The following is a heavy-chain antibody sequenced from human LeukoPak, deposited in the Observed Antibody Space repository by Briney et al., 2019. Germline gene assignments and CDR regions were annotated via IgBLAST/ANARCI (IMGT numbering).Heavy chain of an antibody. D-gene: IGHD6-13*01. V-gene: IGHV3-23*01. CDR2: ITGSGGTT. J-gene: IGHJ1*01. Sequence: GGSLRLSCAASGFTFSGYSMNWVRQAPGTGLEWVSTITGSGGTTYYAESVRGRFTISRDNSKNTLYLQMNTPRADDTAVYYCARLQYTSTSSAAINWGQGTLVTVSS. CDR3: ARLQYTSTSSAAIN. CDR1: GFTFSGYS.